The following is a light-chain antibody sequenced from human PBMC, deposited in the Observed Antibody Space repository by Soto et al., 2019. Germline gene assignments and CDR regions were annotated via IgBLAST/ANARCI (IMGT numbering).Light chain of an antibody. CDR3: QQYGSSRT. V-gene: IGKV3-20*01. J-gene: IGKJ1*01. CDR1: QSVSSSS. CDR2: GAS. Sequence: EIVLTRSPGTLSLSPGDRATLSCRASQSVSSSSLAWYQQKPGQAPRLLIYGASSRATGIPDRFSGSGSGTDFTLTISRLEPEDFAVYYCQQYGSSRTFGQGTKVDIK.